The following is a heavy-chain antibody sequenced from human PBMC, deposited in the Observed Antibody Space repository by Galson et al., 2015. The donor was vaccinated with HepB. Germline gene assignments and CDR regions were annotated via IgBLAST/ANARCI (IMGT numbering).Heavy chain of an antibody. V-gene: IGHV3-73*01. Sequence: SLRLSCAASGFTFSGTGMPWVRQAPGKGPEWVGRIRSKGDNYTADYAPSVKGRFIISRDDSKNTAYLQMNSLKTDDTAVYYCVKAGGLSGWNSQWGQGTLVTVSS. CDR1: GFTFSGTG. J-gene: IGHJ4*02. CDR2: IRSKGDNYTA. CDR3: VKAGGLSGWNSQ. D-gene: IGHD3-10*01.